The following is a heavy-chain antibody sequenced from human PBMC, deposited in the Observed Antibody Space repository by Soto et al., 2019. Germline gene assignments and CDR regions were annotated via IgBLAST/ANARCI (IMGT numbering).Heavy chain of an antibody. CDR3: ARDAPKTNEYYYYGMDV. CDR1: GYTFTSYG. J-gene: IGHJ6*02. D-gene: IGHD1-1*01. V-gene: IGHV1-18*01. CDR2: ISAYNGNT. Sequence: ASVKVSCKASGYTFTSYGISWVRQAPGQGLEWMGWISAYNGNTNYAQKLQGRVTMTTDTSTSTAYMELRSLRSDDTAVYYCARDAPKTNEYYYYGMDVWGQGTTVTVSS.